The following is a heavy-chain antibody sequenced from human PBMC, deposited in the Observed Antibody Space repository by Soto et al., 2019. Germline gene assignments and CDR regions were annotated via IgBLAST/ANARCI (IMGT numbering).Heavy chain of an antibody. CDR3: ANYSGEDGSEMYYYYYGMDV. Sequence: PGGSLRLSCAASGFTVSSNYMSWVRQAPGKGLEWVSVIYSGGSTYYADPVKGRFTISRDNSKNTLYLQMNSLRAEDTAVYYCANYSGEDGSEMYYYYYGMDVWGQGTTVTVSS. V-gene: IGHV3-66*01. D-gene: IGHD5-12*01. CDR2: IYSGGST. J-gene: IGHJ6*01. CDR1: GFTVSSNY.